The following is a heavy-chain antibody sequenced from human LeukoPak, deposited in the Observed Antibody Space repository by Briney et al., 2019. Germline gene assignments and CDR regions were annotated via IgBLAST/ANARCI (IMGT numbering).Heavy chain of an antibody. CDR1: GFTFDDYA. Sequence: GGSLRLSCAASGFTFDDYAVHWVRQAPGKGLEWVSGISWNSGSIGYADSVKGRFTISRDNATNSLYLQMNSLRAEDTALYYCAKDRYSSSSHYFDYWGQGTLVTVSS. J-gene: IGHJ4*02. D-gene: IGHD6-6*01. CDR3: AKDRYSSSSHYFDY. CDR2: ISWNSGSI. V-gene: IGHV3-9*01.